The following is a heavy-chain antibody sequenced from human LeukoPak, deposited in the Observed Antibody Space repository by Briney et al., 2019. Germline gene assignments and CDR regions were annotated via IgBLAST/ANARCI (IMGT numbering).Heavy chain of an antibody. CDR1: GGSISSYY. CDR2: IYYSGST. Sequence: SETLSLTCTVSGGSISSYYWSWIRQPPGKGLEWIGYIYYSGSTNYNPSLKSRVTISVDTSKNQFSLKLSSVTAADTAVYYCARGDSSGYYSLPLDYWGQGTLVTVSS. CDR3: ARGDSSGYYSLPLDY. J-gene: IGHJ4*02. D-gene: IGHD3-22*01. V-gene: IGHV4-59*01.